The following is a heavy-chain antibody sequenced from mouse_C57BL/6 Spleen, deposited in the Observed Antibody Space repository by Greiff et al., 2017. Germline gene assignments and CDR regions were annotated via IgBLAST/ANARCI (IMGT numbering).Heavy chain of an antibody. Sequence: VQLQQSGAELVKPGASVKISCKASGYAFRSYWMNWVKQRPGKGLEWIGQIYPGDGDTNYNGKFKGKATLTADKSSSTAYMQLSSLTSEDSAVXFCARSGYGGYFDVWGTGTTVTVSS. CDR3: ARSGYGGYFDV. D-gene: IGHD1-1*01. CDR2: IYPGDGDT. V-gene: IGHV1-80*01. CDR1: GYAFRSYW. J-gene: IGHJ1*03.